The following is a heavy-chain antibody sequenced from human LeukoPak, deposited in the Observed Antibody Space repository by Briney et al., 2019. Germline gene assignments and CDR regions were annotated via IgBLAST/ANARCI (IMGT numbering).Heavy chain of an antibody. D-gene: IGHD2-2*01. J-gene: IGHJ6*02. Sequence: ASVKASCKASGYTFTGYYMHWVRQAPGQGLEWMGWINPNSGGTNYAQKFQGRVTMTRDTSISTAYMELSRLRSDDTAVYYCARVAVVPTYGMDVWGQGTTVTVSS. V-gene: IGHV1-2*02. CDR3: ARVAVVPTYGMDV. CDR2: INPNSGGT. CDR1: GYTFTGYY.